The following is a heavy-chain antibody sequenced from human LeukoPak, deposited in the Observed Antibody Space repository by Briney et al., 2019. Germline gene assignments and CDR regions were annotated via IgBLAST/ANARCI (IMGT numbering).Heavy chain of an antibody. CDR1: GFTFSSYS. Sequence: GGSLRLSCAASGFTFSSYSMNWVRQAPGKGLEWVSSISSSSSYIYYADSVKGRFTISRDNAKNSLYLQMNSLRAEDTAVYYCARELVGGLGIAARRFLNAFDIWGQGTMVTVSS. J-gene: IGHJ3*02. CDR2: ISSSSSYI. V-gene: IGHV3-21*01. CDR3: ARELVGGLGIAARRFLNAFDI. D-gene: IGHD6-6*01.